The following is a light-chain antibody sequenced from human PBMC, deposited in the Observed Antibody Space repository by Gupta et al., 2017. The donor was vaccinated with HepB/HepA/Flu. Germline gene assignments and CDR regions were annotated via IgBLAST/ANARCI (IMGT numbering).Light chain of an antibody. J-gene: IGLJ2*01. V-gene: IGLV2-23*02. Sequence: ALTRPAIVSGSPGQSISISCSRSSSDIGTYDLVSWYQQHPGKAPKLMIYEVTKRPSGVSNRFSGSKSGNRASLTISGLQAEDEADYYCGADVGIGSMVVFGGGTKLTVL. CDR2: EVT. CDR3: GADVGIGSMVV. CDR1: SSDIGTYDL.